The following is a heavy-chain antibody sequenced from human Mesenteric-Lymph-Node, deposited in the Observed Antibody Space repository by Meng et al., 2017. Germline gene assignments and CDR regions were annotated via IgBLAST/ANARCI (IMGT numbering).Heavy chain of an antibody. CDR1: GDSMSTRSYY. J-gene: IGHJ4*02. V-gene: IGHV4-39*07. D-gene: IGHD6-13*01. CDR3: ASDIASSWFYF. Sequence: QLRLQRAGPGRVAPSETRSLTCSVSGDSMSTRSYYWGWIRQPPGMGLEWIGAVHNSGSTSYNPSLKSRVTISVDMSRNQFSLKLTSVTAADTAMYFCASDIASSWFYFWGQGRLVTVSS. CDR2: VHNSGST.